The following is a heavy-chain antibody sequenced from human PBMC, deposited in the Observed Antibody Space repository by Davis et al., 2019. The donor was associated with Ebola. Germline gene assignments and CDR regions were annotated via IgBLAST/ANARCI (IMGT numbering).Heavy chain of an antibody. CDR2: IYYSGST. V-gene: IGHV4-59*01. CDR3: ARVGNPYYYYGMDV. J-gene: IGHJ6*02. CDR1: AGSTSTYY. D-gene: IGHD1-14*01. Sequence: SETLSLTCTVSAGSTSTYYWSWIRQPPGKGLEWIGYIYYSGSTNYNPSLKSRVTISVDTSKNQFSLKLSSVTAADTAVYYCARVGNPYYYYGMDVWGQGTTVTVSS.